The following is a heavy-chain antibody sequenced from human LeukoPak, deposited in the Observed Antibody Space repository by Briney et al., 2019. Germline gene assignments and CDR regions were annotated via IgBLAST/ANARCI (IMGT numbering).Heavy chain of an antibody. Sequence: SETLSLTCTVSGGSISSSSYYWGWIRQPPGEGLEWIGSIYYSGSTYYNPSLKSRVTISVDTSKNQFSLKLSSVTAADTAVYYCARLQQPFPNPNWFDPWGQGTLVTVSS. J-gene: IGHJ5*02. CDR2: IYYSGST. V-gene: IGHV4-39*01. CDR1: GGSISSSSYY. CDR3: ARLQQPFPNPNWFDP. D-gene: IGHD6-13*01.